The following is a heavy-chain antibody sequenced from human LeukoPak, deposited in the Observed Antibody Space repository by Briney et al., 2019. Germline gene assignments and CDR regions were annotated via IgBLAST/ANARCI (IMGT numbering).Heavy chain of an antibody. V-gene: IGHV3-74*01. D-gene: IGHD6-13*01. Sequence: PGGSLRLSCAASGFTFSSYWMHWARQAPGKGLMWVSRINSDGSSTSYADSVKGRFTISRDNAKNTLYLQMNSLRAEDTAVYYCARAAAAAGTDYWGQGTLVTVSS. CDR1: GFTFSSYW. CDR3: ARAAAAAGTDY. CDR2: INSDGSST. J-gene: IGHJ4*02.